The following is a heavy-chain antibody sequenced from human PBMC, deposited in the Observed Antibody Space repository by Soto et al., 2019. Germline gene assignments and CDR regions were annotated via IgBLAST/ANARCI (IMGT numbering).Heavy chain of an antibody. J-gene: IGHJ4*02. CDR1: GGSFSGYY. D-gene: IGHD5-12*01. CDR3: ARSRDGYNPLDY. CDR2: INHSGST. Sequence: SETLSLTCAVYGGSFSGYYCSWIRQPPGKGLEWIGEINHSGSTNYNPSLKSRVTISVDTSKIHFSLKLSSVTAADTAVYYCARSRDGYNPLDYWGQGTLVT. V-gene: IGHV4-34*01.